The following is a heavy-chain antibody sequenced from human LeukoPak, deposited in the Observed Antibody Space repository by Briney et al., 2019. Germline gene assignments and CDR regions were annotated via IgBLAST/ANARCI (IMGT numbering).Heavy chain of an antibody. D-gene: IGHD3-22*01. Sequence: GGSLRLSCAASGFTFDDYGMSWVRQAPGRGLEWVSGINWNGGSTGYADSVKGRFTISRDNAKNSLYLQMNSLRAEDTAVYYCAKSSSSYYDSSGYLDYWGQGTLVTVSS. CDR2: INWNGGST. CDR1: GFTFDDYG. V-gene: IGHV3-20*04. CDR3: AKSSSSYYDSSGYLDY. J-gene: IGHJ4*02.